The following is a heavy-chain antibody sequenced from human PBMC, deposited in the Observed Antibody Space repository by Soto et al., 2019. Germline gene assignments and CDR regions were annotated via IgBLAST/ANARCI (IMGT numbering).Heavy chain of an antibody. J-gene: IGHJ5*02. CDR1: GGSISSYY. CDR2: IYYSGST. Sequence: SETLSLTCTVSGGSISSYYWSWIRQPPGKELEYIGYIYYSGSTNYNPSLKSRVTLSVDTSKNQFSLKLSSVTAADTAVYYCARASSCAYDSCAFDPWGQGTLVTVSS. D-gene: IGHD3-16*01. CDR3: ARASSCAYDSCAFDP. V-gene: IGHV4-59*01.